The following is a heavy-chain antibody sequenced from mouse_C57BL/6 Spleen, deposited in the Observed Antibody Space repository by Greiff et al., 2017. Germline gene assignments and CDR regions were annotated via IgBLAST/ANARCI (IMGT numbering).Heavy chain of an antibody. V-gene: IGHV1-82*01. D-gene: IGHD2-3*01. J-gene: IGHJ3*01. Sequence: QVQLKESGPELVKPGASVKISCKASGYAFSSSWMNWVKQRPGKGLEWIGRIYPGDGDTNYNGKFKGKATLTADKSSSTAYMQLSSLTSEDSAVYFCASDGYYVAYWGQGTLVTVSA. CDR3: ASDGYYVAY. CDR2: IYPGDGDT. CDR1: GYAFSSSW.